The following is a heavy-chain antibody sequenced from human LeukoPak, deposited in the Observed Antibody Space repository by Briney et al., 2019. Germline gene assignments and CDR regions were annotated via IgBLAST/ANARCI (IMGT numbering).Heavy chain of an antibody. V-gene: IGHV1-69*05. CDR2: IIPIFGTA. CDR3: ARVHDFWSGSPYYYYMDV. D-gene: IGHD3-3*01. Sequence: SAKVSCKASGGTFSSYAISWVRQAPGQGLEWMGGIIPIFGTANYAQKFQGRVTITTDESTSTAYMELSSLRSEDTAVYYCARVHDFWSGSPYYYYMDVWGKGTTVTVSS. J-gene: IGHJ6*03. CDR1: GGTFSSYA.